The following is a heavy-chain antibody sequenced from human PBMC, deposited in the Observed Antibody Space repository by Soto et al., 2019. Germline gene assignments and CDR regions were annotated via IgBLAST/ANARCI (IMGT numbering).Heavy chain of an antibody. D-gene: IGHD6-19*01. CDR3: ARGLITGSHYSGGWYYFDS. J-gene: IGHJ4*02. CDR1: GESFSGHI. Sequence: QVQLQQLGAGLLKPSETLSLTCAVYGESFSGHIWTWIRQTPGKGLQWIGQINHRGSASYNPSLKSRVTISVHTSNSQFSLELSSVTAADTAVYYCARGLITGSHYSGGWYYFDSWGQGTQVTVSS. V-gene: IGHV4-34*01. CDR2: INHRGSA.